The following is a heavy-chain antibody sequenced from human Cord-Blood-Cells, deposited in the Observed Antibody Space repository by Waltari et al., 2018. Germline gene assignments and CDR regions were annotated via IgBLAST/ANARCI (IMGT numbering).Heavy chain of an antibody. CDR2: IYYSGST. J-gene: IGHJ6*03. CDR3: ARGPLDWNLYYYYYMDV. Sequence: QVQLQESGPGLVKPSQTLSLTCTVSGGSISSGGYYWSWIRQHPGKGLEWIGYIYYSGSTHYNPSLKSRVTISVDTSKNQFSLQLSSVTAADTAGYYCARGPLDWNLYYYYYMDVGGKGTTVTVSS. V-gene: IGHV4-31*03. D-gene: IGHD1-1*01. CDR1: GGSISSGGYY.